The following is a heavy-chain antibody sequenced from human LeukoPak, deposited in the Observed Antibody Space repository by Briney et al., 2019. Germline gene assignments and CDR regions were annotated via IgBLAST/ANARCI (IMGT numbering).Heavy chain of an antibody. J-gene: IGHJ3*02. V-gene: IGHV1-24*01. CDR3: ATGFQGIQLWGNDAFDI. Sequence: GASVKVSCKVSGYTLTELSMHWVRQAPGKGLEWMGGFDPEDGETIYAQKFQGRVTMTEDTSTDTAYMELSSLRSEDTAVYYCATGFQGIQLWGNDAFDIWGQGTMVTVSS. CDR2: FDPEDGET. CDR1: GYTLTELS. D-gene: IGHD5-18*01.